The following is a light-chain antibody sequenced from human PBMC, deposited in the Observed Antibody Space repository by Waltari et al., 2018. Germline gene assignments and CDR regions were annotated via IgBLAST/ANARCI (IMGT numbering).Light chain of an antibody. CDR3: QHRNEWPPGAT. J-gene: IGKJ5*01. CDR2: DAS. V-gene: IGKV3-11*01. Sequence: EIVLTQSPATLPLSPGERATLSCRASQSLSSYLAWYQQKPGQAPRLLIYDASNRATGIPARFSGSGSGTDFILTISSLEPEDFAVYYCQHRNEWPPGATFGQGTRLEIK. CDR1: QSLSSY.